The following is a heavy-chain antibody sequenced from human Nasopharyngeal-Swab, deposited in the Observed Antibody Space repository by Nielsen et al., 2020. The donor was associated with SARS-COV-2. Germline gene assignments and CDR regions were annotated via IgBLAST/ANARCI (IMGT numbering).Heavy chain of an antibody. D-gene: IGHD3-3*01. V-gene: IGHV4-61*01. CDR3: ARAKYELRFLEVSNHNSFYMDV. CDR2: CSGGGNC. CDR1: GVSREFMDSFY. Sequence: ESLKISCTVPGVSREFMDSFYWAWMRQAPGQGLEWIGSCSGGGNCNFSPSLKSRVTILSDTSKNELSLKLNSVTTADTAIYYCARAKYELRFLEVSNHNSFYMDVWGGGTSVTVSS. J-gene: IGHJ6*03.